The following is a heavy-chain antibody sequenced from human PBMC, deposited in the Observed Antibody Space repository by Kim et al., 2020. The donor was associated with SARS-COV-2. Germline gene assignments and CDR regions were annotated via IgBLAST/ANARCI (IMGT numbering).Heavy chain of an antibody. J-gene: IGHJ5*02. Sequence: ASVKVSCKAFGYVFSDHAMNWVRQAPGQGLQWLGWINTVTGKATYAPGFTGPFVFSLDASVNTAYLHIGNLKAEDTALYFCSRGQTWFDAWGQGTLLTVSS. V-gene: IGHV7-4-1*01. CDR3: SRGQTWFDA. CDR2: INTVTGKA. CDR1: GYVFSDHA.